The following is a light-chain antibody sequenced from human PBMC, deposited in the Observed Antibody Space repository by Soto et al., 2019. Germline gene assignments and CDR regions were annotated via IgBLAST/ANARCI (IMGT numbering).Light chain of an antibody. Sequence: QSVLTQPPSVSGAPGQRVTISCTGSSSNIGAGYDVHWYQQLPGTAPKVLIYGNNYRPSGVPDRFSGSKSGTSASLAITGLQAEDEADYYCQSYDSSLSGYVVFGGGTKLTVL. CDR1: SSNIGAGYD. CDR2: GNN. CDR3: QSYDSSLSGYVV. V-gene: IGLV1-40*01. J-gene: IGLJ2*01.